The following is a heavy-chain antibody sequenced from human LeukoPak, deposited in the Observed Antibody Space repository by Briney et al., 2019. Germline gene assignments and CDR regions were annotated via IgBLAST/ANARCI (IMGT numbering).Heavy chain of an antibody. CDR1: GGSISSYY. CDR2: IYYSGST. CDR3: ARSTSWFGESYNWFDP. V-gene: IGHV4-59*01. J-gene: IGHJ5*02. D-gene: IGHD3-10*01. Sequence: SETLSLTCTVSGGSISSYYWSWIRQPPGKGLEWIGYIYYSGSTNYNPSLKSRVTISVDTSKNQFSLKLSSVTAADTAVYYCARSTSWFGESYNWFDPWGQGTLVIVSS.